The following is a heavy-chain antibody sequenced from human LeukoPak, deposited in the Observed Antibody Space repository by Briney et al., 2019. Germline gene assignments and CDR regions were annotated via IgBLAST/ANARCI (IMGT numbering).Heavy chain of an antibody. J-gene: IGHJ3*02. CDR2: INPDGSTT. CDR1: GFTFSNFW. D-gene: IGHD3-16*01. V-gene: IGHV3-7*01. CDR3: VRDPGWGAFDI. Sequence: GGSLRLSCAASGFTFSNFWVSWVRQAPGKGPEWVAIINPDGSTTGYVDSVKGRFTISRDNAKNSLCLQLNSLRAEDTAVYYCVRDPGWGAFDIWGQGTMVTVSS.